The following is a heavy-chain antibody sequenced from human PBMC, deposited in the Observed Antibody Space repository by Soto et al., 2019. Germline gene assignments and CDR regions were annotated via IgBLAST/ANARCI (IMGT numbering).Heavy chain of an antibody. Sequence: ASVKVSCKASGYTFTSYDINWVRQATGQGLEWMGWMNPNSGNTGYAQKFQGRVTMTRNTSISTAYMELSSLRSEYTAVYYCARGLRPSEHYNYWGQGTLVTVSS. CDR1: GYTFTSYD. J-gene: IGHJ4*02. D-gene: IGHD4-4*01. CDR3: ARGLRPSEHYNY. V-gene: IGHV1-8*01. CDR2: MNPNSGNT.